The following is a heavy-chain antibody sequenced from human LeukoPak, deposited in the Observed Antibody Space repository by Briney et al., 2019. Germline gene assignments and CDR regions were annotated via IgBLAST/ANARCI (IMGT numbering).Heavy chain of an antibody. CDR3: ARDLRYYDSSGSESGY. V-gene: IGHV3-21*01. J-gene: IGHJ4*01. D-gene: IGHD3-22*01. Sequence: NPGGSLRLSCAASGFTFSSYSMNWVRQAPGKGLEWVSSISSSSSYIYYADSVKGRFTISRDNAKNSLYLQMNSLRAEDTAVYYCARDLRYYDSSGSESGYWGHGTLVTVSS. CDR1: GFTFSSYS. CDR2: ISSSSSYI.